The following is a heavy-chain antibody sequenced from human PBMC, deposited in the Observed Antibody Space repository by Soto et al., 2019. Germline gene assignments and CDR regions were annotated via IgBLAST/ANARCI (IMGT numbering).Heavy chain of an antibody. CDR3: ARNLPVTTLGY. CDR2: IYSGGGT. CDR1: GVTVSNNY. V-gene: IGHV3-66*01. Sequence: EVQLVESGGDLVQPGGSLRLSCAASGVTVSNNYMTWVRQAPGKGLELVSLIYSGGGTYYADSVKGRFTISRDNSKNTVYLQMNSLSAEDTAVYYCARNLPVTTLGYWGQGTLVTVSS. D-gene: IGHD4-17*01. J-gene: IGHJ4*02.